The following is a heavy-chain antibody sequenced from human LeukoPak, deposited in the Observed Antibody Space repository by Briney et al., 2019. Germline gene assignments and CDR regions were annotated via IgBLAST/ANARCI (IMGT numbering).Heavy chain of an antibody. J-gene: IGHJ4*02. D-gene: IGHD3-9*01. V-gene: IGHV1-18*01. CDR3: ARSPDILTGEKFDY. CDR1: GYTFTSYG. CDR2: ISAYNGNT. Sequence: ASVTVSCKASGYTFTSYGISWVRQAPGQGLEWMGWISAYNGNTNYAQKLQGRVTMTTDTSTSTAYMELRSLRSDDTAVYYCARSPDILTGEKFDYWGQGTLVTVSS.